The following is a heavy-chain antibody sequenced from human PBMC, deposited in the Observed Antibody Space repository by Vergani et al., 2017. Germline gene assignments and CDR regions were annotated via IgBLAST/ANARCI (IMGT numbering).Heavy chain of an antibody. CDR1: DSSIMTNPY. CDR3: ARHLCSGGFFPSSYFYGMDV. V-gene: IGHV4-38-2*01. J-gene: IGHJ6*02. D-gene: IGHD3-10*02. CDR2: IHHSGDT. Sequence: QVQLQESGPGLVKPSETLTLTCDVSDSSIMTNPYWGWFRQSPGKGLEWIGCIHHSGDTHYNSSLQSRVSISLVSSSKFSLSLTSVTAADTAISYCARHLCSGGFFPSSYFYGMDVWGHGTTVTVSS.